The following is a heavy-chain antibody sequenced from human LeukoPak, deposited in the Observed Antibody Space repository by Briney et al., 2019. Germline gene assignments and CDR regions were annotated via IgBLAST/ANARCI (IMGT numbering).Heavy chain of an antibody. Sequence: PGGSLRLSCTASGISFSSFAMNWVRQAPGKGLEWVSGLSGNGGNQYYADSVKGRFTISRDNSKNTLFLQMNSLRAEDTAIYYCARDPNGSGPDFDCWGQGTLVTVSS. CDR3: ARDPNGSGPDFDC. V-gene: IGHV3-23*01. CDR1: GISFSSFA. J-gene: IGHJ4*02. D-gene: IGHD3-10*01. CDR2: LSGNGGNQ.